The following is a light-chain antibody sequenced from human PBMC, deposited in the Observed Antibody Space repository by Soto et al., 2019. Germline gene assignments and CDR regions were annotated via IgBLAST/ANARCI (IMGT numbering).Light chain of an antibody. CDR3: QQYNSYPGT. J-gene: IGKJ1*01. V-gene: IGKV1-5*01. Sequence: DIQMTQSPSTLSASVGDRVTITCRASQSISSWLAWYQQKPGKAPKLLIYDASSLESGVQSRFSGSGSGTEFTLTISSLQPDDFANYYCQQYNSYPGTCGQGTKVAIK. CDR1: QSISSW. CDR2: DAS.